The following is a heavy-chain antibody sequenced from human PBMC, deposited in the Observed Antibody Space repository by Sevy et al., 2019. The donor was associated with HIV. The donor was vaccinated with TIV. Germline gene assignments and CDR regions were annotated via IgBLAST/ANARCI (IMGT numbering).Heavy chain of an antibody. CDR3: AAAPYCGGDCSTTRYYYYGMDV. J-gene: IGHJ6*02. Sequence: ASVKVSCKASGFTFTSSAVQWVRQARGQRLVWIGWIVVGSGNTNYAQKFQERVTITRDMSTSTAYMELSSLRSEDTAVYYCAAAPYCGGDCSTTRYYYYGMDVWGQGTTVTVSS. CDR2: IVVGSGNT. D-gene: IGHD2-21*01. CDR1: GFTFTSSA. V-gene: IGHV1-58*01.